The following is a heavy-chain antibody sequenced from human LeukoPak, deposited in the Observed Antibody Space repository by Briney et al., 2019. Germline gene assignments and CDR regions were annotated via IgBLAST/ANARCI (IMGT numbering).Heavy chain of an antibody. CDR3: AKDGDYFGSGSYYNFWDV. J-gene: IGHJ6*02. D-gene: IGHD3-10*01. V-gene: IGHV3-9*01. CDR1: GFSFDDFD. CDR2: IGWNGRSI. Sequence: PGGSLRLSCEASGFSFDDFDMHWVRHAPGKGLEWVSRIGWNGRSIHYADSVKGRFTISRDNAKNSLYLQMNSLRAEDTALYYCAKDGDYFGSGSYYNFWDVWGQGTTVIVSS.